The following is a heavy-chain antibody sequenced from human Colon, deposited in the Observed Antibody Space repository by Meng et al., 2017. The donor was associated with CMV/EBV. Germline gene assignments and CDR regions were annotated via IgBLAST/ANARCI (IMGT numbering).Heavy chain of an antibody. V-gene: IGHV1-2*02. CDR1: GYTFTGNY. CDR3: TGGNWQLAAAEV. CDR2: ISPTSGGA. D-gene: IGHD6-6*01. J-gene: IGHJ4*02. Sequence: ASVKVSCKTSGYTFTGNYIHWVRQAPGQGLEWMGWISPTSGGANYAQKSQGRVTMTWDTSISTAYMELSSLRSDDTAVYYCTGGNWQLAAAEVWGQGTLVTVSS.